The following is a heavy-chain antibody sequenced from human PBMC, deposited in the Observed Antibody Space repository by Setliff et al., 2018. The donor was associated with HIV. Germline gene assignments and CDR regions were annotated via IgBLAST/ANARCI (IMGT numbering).Heavy chain of an antibody. CDR1: GYTFISYG. D-gene: IGHD6-19*01. CDR3: ARVPLSGWLYFDY. CDR2: INVNNGNT. Sequence: ASVKVSCKASGYTFISYGVSWVRQAPGQGLEWMGWINVNNGNTNYAQKFQGRVTMTTDTSTTTVYMELRSLRSDDTAVYYCARVPLSGWLYFDYWGQGTLVTVSS. J-gene: IGHJ4*02. V-gene: IGHV1-18*01.